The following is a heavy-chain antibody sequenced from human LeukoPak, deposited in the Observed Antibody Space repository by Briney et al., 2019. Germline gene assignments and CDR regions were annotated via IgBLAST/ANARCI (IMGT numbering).Heavy chain of an antibody. Sequence: SVKVSCEASGGTLRSHIFSWVRQAPGQGLEWMGRITPIIDSAKYAQNFQDRVTITADTSTATIYMELSSLTFEDTAVYFCTRVNLRGSQYNWFDPWGQGTLVTVSS. D-gene: IGHD1-26*01. J-gene: IGHJ5*02. CDR3: TRVNLRGSQYNWFDP. CDR2: ITPIIDSA. V-gene: IGHV1-69*08. CDR1: GGTLRSHI.